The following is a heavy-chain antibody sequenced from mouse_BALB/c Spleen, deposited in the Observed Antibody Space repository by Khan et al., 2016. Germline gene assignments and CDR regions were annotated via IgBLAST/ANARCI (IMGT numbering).Heavy chain of an antibody. Sequence: QIQLVQSGPELKKPGETVKISCKASGYTFTNYGMNWVKQAPGKGLKWMGWINTYTGEPTYADDFKGRFAFSLETSASTAYLQINNLKNEDMATYFCARRRGYLSAMDYWGKVTSVTVSS. J-gene: IGHJ4*01. V-gene: IGHV9-1*02. CDR3: ARRRGYLSAMDY. D-gene: IGHD2-3*01. CDR1: GYTFTNYG. CDR2: INTYTGEP.